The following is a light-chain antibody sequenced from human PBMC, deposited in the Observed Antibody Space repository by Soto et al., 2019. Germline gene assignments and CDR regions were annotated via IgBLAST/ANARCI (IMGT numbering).Light chain of an antibody. CDR2: GAS. V-gene: IGKV3-20*01. CDR3: QQYAKAPLT. J-gene: IGKJ1*01. CDR1: QSVGRN. Sequence: EIVLTQSPGTLSLSPGERATLSCRASQSVGRNLAWYQQKPGQAPRLVVYGASSRATGVPDRFSASGSGTDFTLTISRLEPEDFAVYYCQQYAKAPLTFGQGTKVDI.